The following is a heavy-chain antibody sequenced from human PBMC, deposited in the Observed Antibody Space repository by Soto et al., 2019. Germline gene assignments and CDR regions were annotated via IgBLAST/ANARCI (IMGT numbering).Heavy chain of an antibody. D-gene: IGHD6-13*01. V-gene: IGHV1-69*13. CDR2: IIPIFGTA. J-gene: IGHJ4*02. CDR3: ARDRVVAAAGTLDY. Sequence: GASVKVSCKASGGTFSSYAISWVRQAPGQGLEWMGGIIPIFGTANYAQKFQGRVTITADESTSTAYMELSSLRSEDTAVYYCARDRVVAAAGTLDYWGQGTLVTVS. CDR1: GGTFSSYA.